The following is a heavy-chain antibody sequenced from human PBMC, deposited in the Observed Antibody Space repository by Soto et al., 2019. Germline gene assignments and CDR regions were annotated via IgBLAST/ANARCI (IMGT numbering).Heavy chain of an antibody. V-gene: IGHV1-2*02. J-gene: IGHJ6*02. CDR2: INPDTDDT. Sequence: QLLQSGAEVRKPGASVKVSCKASGYTFIDYYMHWVRQAPGQGLEWMGWINPDTDDTHYAQKFQGRLIMTRDTSINTVYMELSRLTSDDTAVYYCARDYFDRSGLYGTDLWGQGTTVTVSS. CDR3: ARDYFDRSGLYGTDL. D-gene: IGHD3-22*01. CDR1: GYTFIDYY.